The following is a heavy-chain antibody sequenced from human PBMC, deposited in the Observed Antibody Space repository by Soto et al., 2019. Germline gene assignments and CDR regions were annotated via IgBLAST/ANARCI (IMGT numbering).Heavy chain of an antibody. CDR2: INHSGST. V-gene: IGHV4-34*01. CDR3: ARGRYKYSSSWGGYYYYYMDV. J-gene: IGHJ6*03. D-gene: IGHD6-13*01. Sequence: SETLSLTCAVYGGSFSGYYWSWIRQPPGKGLEWIGEINHSGSTNYNPSLKSRVTISVDTSKNQFSLKLSSVTAADTAVYYCARGRYKYSSSWGGYYYYYMDVWGKGTTVTVSS. CDR1: GGSFSGYY.